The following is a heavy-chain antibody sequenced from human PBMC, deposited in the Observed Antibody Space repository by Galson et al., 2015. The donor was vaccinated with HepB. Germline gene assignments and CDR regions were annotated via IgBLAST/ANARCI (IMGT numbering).Heavy chain of an antibody. CDR1: GYTFTGYY. Sequence: SVKVSCKASGYTFTGYYIHWVRQAPGQGLEWMGWINPNSGATNYERKFQGRVTMVRDTSISTAYMEVSRLRSDDTAVYYCARVGVPTAIRGAFDIWGQGTMVTVSS. D-gene: IGHD2-2*02. V-gene: IGHV1-2*02. CDR2: INPNSGAT. J-gene: IGHJ3*02. CDR3: ARVGVPTAIRGAFDI.